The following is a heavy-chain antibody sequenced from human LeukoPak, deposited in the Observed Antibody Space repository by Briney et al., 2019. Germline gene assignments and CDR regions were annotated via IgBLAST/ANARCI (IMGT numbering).Heavy chain of an antibody. D-gene: IGHD6-19*01. CDR1: GGSFSGYY. J-gene: IGHJ4*02. CDR3: ARELYSSGWYENY. CDR2: INHSGST. V-gene: IGHV4-34*01. Sequence: SETLSLTCAVYGGSFSGYYWSWIRQPPGKGLEWIGEINHSGSTNYNPSLKSRVTISVDTSKNQFPLKLSSVTAADTAVYYCARELYSSGWYENYWGQGTLVTVSS.